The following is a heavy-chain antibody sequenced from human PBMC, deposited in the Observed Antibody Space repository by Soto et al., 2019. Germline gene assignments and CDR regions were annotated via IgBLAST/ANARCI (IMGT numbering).Heavy chain of an antibody. J-gene: IGHJ5*02. CDR3: AKETLLNWFDP. CDR1: RFTFSTYA. Sequence: PGGSLRLSCAASRFTFSTYAMSWVRQAPGKGLEWVSAITGSGDTTYYADSVKGRFTISRDNSKNTLYLQINSLRAEDTAIFYCAKETLLNWFDPWGRGTQVTVSS. D-gene: IGHD2-15*01. V-gene: IGHV3-23*01. CDR2: ITGSGDTT.